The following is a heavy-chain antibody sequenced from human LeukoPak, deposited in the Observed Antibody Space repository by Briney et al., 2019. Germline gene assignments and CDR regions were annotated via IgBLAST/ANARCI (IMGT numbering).Heavy chain of an antibody. CDR1: GYTFTSYY. V-gene: IGHV1-46*01. CDR2: INASGGST. D-gene: IGHD2-2*01. J-gene: IGHJ4*02. Sequence: GASVKVSCKASGYTFTSYYMHWVRQAPGQGLEWMGIINASGGSTSYAQKFQGRVTMTSDTSTSTVYMELSSLRSEDTAVYYCARDLVVPAAILWGQGTLVTVSS. CDR3: ARDLVVPAAIL.